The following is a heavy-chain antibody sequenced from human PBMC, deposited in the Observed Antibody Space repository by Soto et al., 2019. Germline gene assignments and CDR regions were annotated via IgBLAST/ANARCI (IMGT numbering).Heavy chain of an antibody. V-gene: IGHV3-53*01. CDR3: PKGGGGWDS. Sequence: PGGSLRLSCVASGFSVTGDQMNWVRQAPGKGLEWVSTMYTGGRTFYADSVRGRFTISRDETKNILYLQMDDLRVEDTAIYYCPKGGGGWDSWGQGSLVTVSS. D-gene: IGHD6-19*01. CDR2: MYTGGRT. CDR1: GFSVTGDQ. J-gene: IGHJ4*02.